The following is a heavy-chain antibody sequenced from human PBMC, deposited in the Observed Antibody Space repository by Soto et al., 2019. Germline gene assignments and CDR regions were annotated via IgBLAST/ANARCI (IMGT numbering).Heavy chain of an antibody. CDR1: GFVFSDFY. CDR3: VRDGEYHDSSGYYWAFDS. D-gene: IGHD3-22*01. Sequence: HVQLVESGGTLVKPGGSLTLSCAASGFVFSDFYMSWVRQTPGRGLEWISYISHSSTYRDYAASVKGRFTISRDNTKNLLSLEMNSLRVEDSGVYYCVRDGEYHDSSGYYWAFDSWGQGTPVTVSP. V-gene: IGHV3-11*06. J-gene: IGHJ4*02. CDR2: ISHSSTYR.